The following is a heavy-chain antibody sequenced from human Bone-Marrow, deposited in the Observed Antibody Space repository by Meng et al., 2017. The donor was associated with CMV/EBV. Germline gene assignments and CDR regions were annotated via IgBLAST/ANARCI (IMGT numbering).Heavy chain of an antibody. D-gene: IGHD1-7*01. Sequence: RGSLRLSCAASGFTFSSYTMSWVRQLPGKGLVWVSRIDPDGTTTGYADSVKGRFAIFRDNAKNTLYLQMNNLRAEDTAIYYCARDYWGTADYWGQGTVVTVSS. CDR1: GFTFSSYT. CDR3: ARDYWGTADY. V-gene: IGHV3-74*01. J-gene: IGHJ4*02. CDR2: IDPDGTTT.